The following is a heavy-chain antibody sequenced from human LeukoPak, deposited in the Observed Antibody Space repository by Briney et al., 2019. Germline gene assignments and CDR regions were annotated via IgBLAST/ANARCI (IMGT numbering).Heavy chain of an antibody. J-gene: IGHJ5*02. CDR3: AKAVGDSNWFDP. D-gene: IGHD3-10*01. CDR1: GFTFSSYG. CDR2: IRYDGSNK. Sequence: PGGSLRLSCAASGFTFSSYGMHWVRQAPGKGLEWVAFIRYDGSNKYYADSVKDRFTISRDNAKNSLYLQMNSLRAEDTALYYCAKAVGDSNWFDPWGQGTLVTVSS. V-gene: IGHV3-30*02.